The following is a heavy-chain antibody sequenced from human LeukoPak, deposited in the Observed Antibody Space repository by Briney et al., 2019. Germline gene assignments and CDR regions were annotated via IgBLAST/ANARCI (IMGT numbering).Heavy chain of an antibody. Sequence: SETLSLTCAVYGGSFSGYYWSWIRQPPGKGLEWIGEINHSGSTNYNPSLKCRVTISVDTSKNQFSLKLSSVTAADTAVYYCARDRITMVRGVIDAFDIWGQGTMVTVSS. J-gene: IGHJ3*02. V-gene: IGHV4-34*01. CDR3: ARDRITMVRGVIDAFDI. CDR1: GGSFSGYY. CDR2: INHSGST. D-gene: IGHD3-10*01.